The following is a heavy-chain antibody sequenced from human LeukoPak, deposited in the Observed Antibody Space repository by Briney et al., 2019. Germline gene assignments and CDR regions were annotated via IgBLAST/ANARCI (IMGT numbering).Heavy chain of an antibody. CDR2: ISSSSSSI. J-gene: IGHJ4*02. V-gene: IGHV3-21*01. CDR3: AREVDYYGSGQTFDY. CDR1: GFTFRSYS. Sequence: PGGSLRLSCAASGFTFRSYSMNWVRQAPGKGLEWVSSISSSSSSIYYADSVKGRFTISRDNAKNSLYLQMNSLRAEDTAVYYCAREVDYYGSGQTFDYWGQGTLVTVSS. D-gene: IGHD3-10*01.